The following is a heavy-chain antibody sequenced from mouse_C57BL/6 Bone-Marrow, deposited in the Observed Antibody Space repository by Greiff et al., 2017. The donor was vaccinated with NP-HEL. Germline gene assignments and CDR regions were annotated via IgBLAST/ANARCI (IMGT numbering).Heavy chain of an antibody. CDR2: ISDGGSYT. CDR3: ARVRIYYDYDEGFDY. Sequence: EVNLVESGGGLVKPGGSLKLSCAASGFTFSSYAMSWVRQTPEKRLEWVATISDGGSYTYYPDNVKGRFTISRDNAKNNLYLQMSHLKSEDTAMYYCARVRIYYDYDEGFDYWGQGTTLTVSS. J-gene: IGHJ2*01. CDR1: GFTFSSYA. V-gene: IGHV5-4*03. D-gene: IGHD2-4*01.